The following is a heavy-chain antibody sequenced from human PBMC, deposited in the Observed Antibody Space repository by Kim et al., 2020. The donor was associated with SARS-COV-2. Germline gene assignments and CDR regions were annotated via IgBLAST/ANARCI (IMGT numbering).Heavy chain of an antibody. CDR3: AKMRSGVVFYLFDF. CDR1: GFTFSTYA. CDR2: LGNTGDPT. D-gene: IGHD3-10*01. Sequence: GGSLRLSCVASGFTFSTYALGWVRQAPGKGLEWVSSLGNTGDPTYYADAVKGRFTVSRDNSNNTVFLQMDLLRVEDTGTYYCAKMRSGVVFYLFDFWGQGVPVTVSS. V-gene: IGHV3-23*01. J-gene: IGHJ4*02.